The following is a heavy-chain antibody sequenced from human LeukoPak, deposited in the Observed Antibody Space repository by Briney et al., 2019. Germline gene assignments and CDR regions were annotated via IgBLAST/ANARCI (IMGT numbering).Heavy chain of an antibody. V-gene: IGHV3-11*01. Sequence: PGGSLRLSCAASGFSFSDYYMSWIRQAPGKGLEWVSYISESGYTIYYADSVKGRFTISRDNARNSLYLQMNSLRAEDTAVYYCAKHSSNYYGSGSPTFFDYWGQGTLVTVSS. CDR3: AKHSSNYYGSGSPTFFDY. CDR1: GFSFSDYY. CDR2: ISESGYTI. J-gene: IGHJ4*02. D-gene: IGHD3-10*01.